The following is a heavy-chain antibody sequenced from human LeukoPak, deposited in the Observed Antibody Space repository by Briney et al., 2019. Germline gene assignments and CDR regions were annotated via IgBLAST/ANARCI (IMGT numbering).Heavy chain of an antibody. CDR2: INANGGGT. V-gene: IGHV1-2*02. CDR1: GYTFTGYY. CDR3: ARDLPRGASHFQY. J-gene: IGHJ4*02. D-gene: IGHD4/OR15-4a*01. Sequence: ASVKLSCKASGYTFTGYYMHWVRQAPGQGLEWMAWINANGGGTYYSHKVQGRFTMTRDTSNSTVYLELNRLRSDDTAVYYCARDLPRGASHFQYWARGTLVSVPS.